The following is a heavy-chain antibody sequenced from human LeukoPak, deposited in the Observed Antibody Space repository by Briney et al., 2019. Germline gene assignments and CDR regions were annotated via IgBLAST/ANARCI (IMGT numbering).Heavy chain of an antibody. CDR3: AKDRGSGSYSFDY. CDR2: SSSSGSTI. CDR1: GFNFRDYY. J-gene: IGHJ4*02. V-gene: IGHV3-11*04. D-gene: IGHD3-10*01. Sequence: GGSLRLSCVASGFNFRDYYMGWIRQAPGKGLEWVSYSSSSGSTIYYADSVKGRFTISRDNSKNTLYLQMNSLRAEDTAVYYCAKDRGSGSYSFDYWGQGTLVTVSS.